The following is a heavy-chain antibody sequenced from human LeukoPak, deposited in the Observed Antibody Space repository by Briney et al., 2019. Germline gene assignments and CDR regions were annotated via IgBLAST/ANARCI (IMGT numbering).Heavy chain of an antibody. J-gene: IGHJ6*02. V-gene: IGHV3-30*18. CDR1: GFTFSSSG. Sequence: PGGSLRLSCAASGFTFSSSGMHWVRQAPGKGLEWVAVVSYDGRNKYYADSVKGRFTISRDNSKNTLYMQMNSLRAEDTAVYYCAKDYGYYRSYYYGMDVWGQGTTVTVSS. CDR2: VSYDGRNK. CDR3: AKDYGYYRSYYYGMDV. D-gene: IGHD2/OR15-2a*01.